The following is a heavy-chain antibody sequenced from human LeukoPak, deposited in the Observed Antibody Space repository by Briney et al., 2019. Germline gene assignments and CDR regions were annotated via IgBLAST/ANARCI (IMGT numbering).Heavy chain of an antibody. CDR2: INPNSGGT. CDR1: GYTFTGYY. CDR3: ARCATLRGNGFDP. V-gene: IGHV1-2*02. Sequence: VASVKVSCKASGYTFTGYYMHWVRQAPGQGLEWMGWINPNSGGTNYAQKFQGRVTMTRDTSISTAYMELSRLRSDDTAVYYCARCATLRGNGFDPWGQGTLVTVSS. J-gene: IGHJ5*02.